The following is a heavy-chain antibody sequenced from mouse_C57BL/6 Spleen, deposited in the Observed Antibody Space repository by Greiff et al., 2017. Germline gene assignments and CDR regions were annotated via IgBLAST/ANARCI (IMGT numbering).Heavy chain of an antibody. D-gene: IGHD2-4*01. V-gene: IGHV1-26*01. Sequence: EVQLQQSGPELVRPGASVKISCKASGYTFTDYYMNWVKQSPGKSLEWIGDINPNHGGTSYNQKFKGKATLTGDKSSSTAYMELRSLTSEDSAVXYGARRRDYDGVDYYYALDYWGQGTSVTVSS. CDR1: GYTFTDYY. CDR2: INPNHGGT. J-gene: IGHJ4*01. CDR3: ARRRDYDGVDYYYALDY.